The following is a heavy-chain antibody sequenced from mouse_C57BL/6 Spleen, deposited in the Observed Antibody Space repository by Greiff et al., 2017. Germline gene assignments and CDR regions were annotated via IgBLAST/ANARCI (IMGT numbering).Heavy chain of an antibody. J-gene: IGHJ4*01. D-gene: IGHD4-1*01. V-gene: IGHV1-42*01. CDR3: ADRTGTFYAMDY. CDR1: GYSFTGYY. Sequence: VQLQQSGPELVKPGASVKISCKASGYSFTGYYMNWVKQSPEKSLEWIGEINPSTGGTTYNQKFKAKATLTVDKSSSTAYMQLKSLTSEDSAVYYCADRTGTFYAMDYWGQGTSVTVSS. CDR2: INPSTGGT.